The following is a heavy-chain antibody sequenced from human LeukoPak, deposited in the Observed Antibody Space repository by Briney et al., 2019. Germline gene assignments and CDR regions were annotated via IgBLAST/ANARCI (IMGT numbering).Heavy chain of an antibody. V-gene: IGHV3-23*01. CDR2: ISGSGGST. D-gene: IGHD3-3*01. CDR3: ARDLLGVGDF. CDR1: GFTFSSYA. J-gene: IGHJ4*02. Sequence: PGGSLRLSCATSGFTFSSYAMSWVRQAPGKGLEWVSAISGSGGSTYYADSVKGRFTISRDNAKNSLYLQMNSLRAEDTAVYYCARDLLGVGDFWGQGTLVTVSS.